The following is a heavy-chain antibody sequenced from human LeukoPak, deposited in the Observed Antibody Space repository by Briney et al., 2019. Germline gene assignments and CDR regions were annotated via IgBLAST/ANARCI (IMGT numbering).Heavy chain of an antibody. CDR3: ARDLAYDSSGYYSGPY. D-gene: IGHD3-22*01. V-gene: IGHV3-74*03. Sequence: GGSLRLSCVASGFTFSNYWMHWVCQAPGEGLVWVSHVGTDGSDPKYADSVKGRFTISRDNAKNTLYLQMSSLRAEDTAVYYCARDLAYDSSGYYSGPYWGQGTLVTVSS. CDR1: GFTFSNYW. J-gene: IGHJ4*02. CDR2: VGTDGSDP.